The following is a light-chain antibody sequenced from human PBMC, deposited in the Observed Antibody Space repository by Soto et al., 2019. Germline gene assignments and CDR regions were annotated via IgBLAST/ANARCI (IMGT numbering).Light chain of an antibody. J-gene: IGKJ1*01. CDR1: QSVGSF. V-gene: IGKV3-15*01. CDR3: HQYTNRPSWT. CDR2: GAS. Sequence: EKVMTQSPATLSMSPGERATLSCRASQSVGSFLAWYQQKPGQAPRLLIYGASTRATGIPARFSGSGSGTEFTLTISSLQSEDFAVYYCHQYTNRPSWTFGQGTKVE.